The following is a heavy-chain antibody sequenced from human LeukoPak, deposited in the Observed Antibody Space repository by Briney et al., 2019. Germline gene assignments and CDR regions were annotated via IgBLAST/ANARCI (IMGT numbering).Heavy chain of an antibody. Sequence: ESLKISCKGSGYSFTTYWISWVRQMPGKGLEWMGRIDPSDSYTNYSPSFQGHVTISADKSFSTAYLQWTSLKASDTAMYYCARHAKAYGSSCDYWGQGTLVTVSS. J-gene: IGHJ4*02. V-gene: IGHV5-10-1*01. CDR2: IDPSDSYT. CDR1: GYSFTTYW. D-gene: IGHD6-13*01. CDR3: ARHAKAYGSSCDY.